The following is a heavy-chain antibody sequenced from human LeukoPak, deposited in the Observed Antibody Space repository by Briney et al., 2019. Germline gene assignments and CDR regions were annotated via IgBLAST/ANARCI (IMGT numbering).Heavy chain of an antibody. CDR2: IKQDGSEI. Sequence: GGSLRLSCAASGFTFSNYWMGWVRQAPEKGLEWVANIKQDGSEIYYVDSVKGRFTISRDNAKNSLYLQMNSLRAEDTAVYYCARAEGSGSYYNRYWYFDLWGRGTLVTVSS. J-gene: IGHJ2*01. D-gene: IGHD3-10*01. CDR3: ARAEGSGSYYNRYWYFDL. V-gene: IGHV3-7*01. CDR1: GFTFSNYW.